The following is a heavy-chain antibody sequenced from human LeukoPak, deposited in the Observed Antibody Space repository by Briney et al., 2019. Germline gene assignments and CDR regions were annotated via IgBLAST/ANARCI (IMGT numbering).Heavy chain of an antibody. J-gene: IGHJ4*02. CDR3: AKDSVGSSCPGY. D-gene: IGHD6-13*01. CDR1: GFTFSSYG. Sequence: GGSLRLSCAASGFTFSSYGMHWVRQAPGKGLEWVAVISYDGSNKYYADSVKGRFTISRDNSKNTLYLQMNGLRAEDTAVYYCAKDSVGSSCPGYWGQGTLVTVSS. CDR2: ISYDGSNK. V-gene: IGHV3-30*18.